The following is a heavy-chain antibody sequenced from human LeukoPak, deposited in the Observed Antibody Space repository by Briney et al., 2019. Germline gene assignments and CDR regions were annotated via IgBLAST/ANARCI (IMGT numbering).Heavy chain of an antibody. D-gene: IGHD3-9*01. Sequence: GESLKISCKGSGYNFTSYWIGWVRQMPGKGLEWMGIIYPGDSDTRYSPSFQGQVTISADKSISTAYLQWSSLKASDTAMYYCARLPYDILTGYSGCFDYWGQGTLVTVSS. CDR2: IYPGDSDT. CDR1: GYNFTSYW. V-gene: IGHV5-51*01. CDR3: ARLPYDILTGYSGCFDY. J-gene: IGHJ4*02.